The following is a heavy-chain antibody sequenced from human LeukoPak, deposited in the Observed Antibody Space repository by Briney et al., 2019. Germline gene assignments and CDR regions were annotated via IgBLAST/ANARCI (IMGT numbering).Heavy chain of an antibody. J-gene: IGHJ3*02. V-gene: IGHV3-23*01. CDR2: INGSGTGT. CDR1: GFTFSTYA. CDR3: GKRFGSGGRPFAFDI. D-gene: IGHD2-15*01. Sequence: GGSLRLSCVASGFTFSTYAMGWVRQAPGKGLEWVSGINGSGTGTYNSDSVKGRFAISRDNSKNTLYLQMNSLRVDDTAVYYCGKRFGSGGRPFAFDIWGQGTMVTVSS.